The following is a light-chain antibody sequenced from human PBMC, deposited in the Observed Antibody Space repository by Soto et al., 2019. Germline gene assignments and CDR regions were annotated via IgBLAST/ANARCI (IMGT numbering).Light chain of an antibody. J-gene: IGKJ4*01. CDR1: QGIRND. Sequence: AIQMTKSPSSLSASEGDRVTITCRASQGIRNDLGWYQQKPGKAPKLLIYAASSLQSGVPSRFSGSGSGTDFSLTVSGLQPEDSATYYCEQAKSFPLTFGGGT. CDR3: EQAKSFPLT. V-gene: IGKV1-6*01. CDR2: AAS.